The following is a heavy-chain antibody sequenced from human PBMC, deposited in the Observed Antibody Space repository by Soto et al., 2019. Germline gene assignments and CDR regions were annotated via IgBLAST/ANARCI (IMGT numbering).Heavy chain of an antibody. D-gene: IGHD2-2*02. CDR3: ARDDCSSTSCYTHYFDY. Sequence: SVKVSCKASGGTFSSYAISWVRQAPGQGLEWMGGIIPIFGTANYAQKFQGRVTITADESTSTAYMELSSLRSEDTAVYYCARDDCSSTSCYTHYFDYWGQGTLVTVSS. J-gene: IGHJ4*02. CDR1: GGTFSSYA. CDR2: IIPIFGTA. V-gene: IGHV1-69*13.